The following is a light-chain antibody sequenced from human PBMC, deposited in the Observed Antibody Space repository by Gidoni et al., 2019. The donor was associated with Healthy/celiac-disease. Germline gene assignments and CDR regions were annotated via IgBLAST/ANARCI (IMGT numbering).Light chain of an antibody. V-gene: IGKV1-33*01. Sequence: DIQMTQSPPSLSASVGDRVTTTCQASQDISNYLNWYQQKPGKAPKLLIYDASNLETGVPSRFSGSGSGTDFTFTISSLQPEDIATYYCQQYDNLPPRITFGGGTKVEIK. CDR1: QDISNY. J-gene: IGKJ4*01. CDR3: QQYDNLPPRIT. CDR2: DAS.